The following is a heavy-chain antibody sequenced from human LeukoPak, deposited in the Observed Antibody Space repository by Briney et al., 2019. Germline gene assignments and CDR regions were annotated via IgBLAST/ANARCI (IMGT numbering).Heavy chain of an antibody. D-gene: IGHD5-18*01. V-gene: IGHV3-21*01. CDR3: ARRATTERGHSYGLDY. CDR2: ISTSSSSSYI. CDR1: GFTFSSYN. J-gene: IGHJ4*02. Sequence: GGSLRLSCAASGFTFSSYNMNWVRQAPGKGLGWVSSISTSSSSSYIYYADSVTGRFTISRDNAKNSLYLQMNSLRAEDTAVYYCARRATTERGHSYGLDYWGQGTLVTVSS.